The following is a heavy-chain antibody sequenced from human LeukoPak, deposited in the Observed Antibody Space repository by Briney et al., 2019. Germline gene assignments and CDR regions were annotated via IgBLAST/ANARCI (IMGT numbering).Heavy chain of an antibody. D-gene: IGHD3-9*01. CDR1: GFTFSSYG. V-gene: IGHV3-23*01. CDR3: ATGRYFDWLLTGYFDY. J-gene: IGHJ4*02. CDR2: ISGSGAST. Sequence: PGGSLRLSCAASGFTFSSYGMSWVRQAPGEGLEWVSGISGSGASTYYAESVKGRFTISRDNSKKPLFLQMNSLRAEDTAIYYCATGRYFDWLLTGYFDYWGQGTLVTVSS.